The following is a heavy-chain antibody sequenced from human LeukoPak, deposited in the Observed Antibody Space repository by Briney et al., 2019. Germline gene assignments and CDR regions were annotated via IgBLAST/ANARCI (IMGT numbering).Heavy chain of an antibody. D-gene: IGHD1-1*01. CDR2: ISSSSSYI. V-gene: IGHV3-21*04. Sequence: GGSLRLSCAASGFTFSSYSMNWVRQAPGKGLEWVSSISSSSSYIYYADSVKGRFTIFRDNSKNTLYLQMNSLRVEDTAVYYCAKGSLGNWYFFDYWGLGTLVTVSS. CDR3: AKGSLGNWYFFDY. CDR1: GFTFSSYS. J-gene: IGHJ4*02.